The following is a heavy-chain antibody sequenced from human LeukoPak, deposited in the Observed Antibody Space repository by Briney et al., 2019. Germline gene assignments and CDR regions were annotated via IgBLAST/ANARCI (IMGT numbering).Heavy chain of an antibody. CDR2: IIEDGNLK. CDR3: ARDPTEGFEELLSPPDY. Sequence: PGGSLRLSCAASGFTFSAYWMTWVRQAPGKGLAWVANIIEDGNLKYYVDSVKGRFTISRDSAKKSLYLQMNSLRAEDTALYYCARDPTEGFEELLSPPDYWGQGTLVTVSS. CDR1: GFTFSAYW. J-gene: IGHJ4*02. V-gene: IGHV3-7*03. D-gene: IGHD3-10*01.